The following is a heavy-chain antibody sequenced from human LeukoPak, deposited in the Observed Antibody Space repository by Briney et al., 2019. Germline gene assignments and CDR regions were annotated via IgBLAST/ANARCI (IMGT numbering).Heavy chain of an antibody. Sequence: GGSLRLSCAASGFTFDDYGMSWVRQAPGKGLEWVSGINWNGGSTDYAGSVKGRFTISRDNAKNSLYLQVNSLRAEDTALYYCARDRGYDFWSGYYGYFDYWGQGTLVTVSS. CDR2: INWNGGST. CDR3: ARDRGYDFWSGYYGYFDY. D-gene: IGHD3-3*01. CDR1: GFTFDDYG. J-gene: IGHJ4*02. V-gene: IGHV3-20*04.